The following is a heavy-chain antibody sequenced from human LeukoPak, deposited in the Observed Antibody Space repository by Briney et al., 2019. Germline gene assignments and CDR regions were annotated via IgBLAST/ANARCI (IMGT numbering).Heavy chain of an antibody. CDR3: ARGFGSGWANADLDFDY. D-gene: IGHD6-19*01. Sequence: PGGSLRLSCAASGFTFSGAAMYWVRQASGKGLEWVGRIRSKANNYATSYTASVKGRFTISRDDSKNTAYLQMNSLRAEDTAVYYCARGFGSGWANADLDFDYWGQGTLVTVSS. J-gene: IGHJ4*02. CDR1: GFTFSGAA. CDR2: IRSKANNYAT. V-gene: IGHV3-73*01.